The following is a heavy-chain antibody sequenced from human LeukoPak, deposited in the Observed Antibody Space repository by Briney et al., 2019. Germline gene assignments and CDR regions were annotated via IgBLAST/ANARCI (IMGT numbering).Heavy chain of an antibody. CDR1: GFTFSRDW. CDR2: ISDDGSIT. J-gene: IGHJ4*02. CDR3: ARKMIGVVTRDY. V-gene: IGHV3-74*03. Sequence: GGSLRLSCAASGFTFSRDWMHWVRQAPGKGLVWVSRISDDGSITTYADSVQGRFTISRDNAKSTVFLQMNSLRAEDTAIYYCARKMIGVVTRDYWGQGTLVTVSS. D-gene: IGHD3-3*01.